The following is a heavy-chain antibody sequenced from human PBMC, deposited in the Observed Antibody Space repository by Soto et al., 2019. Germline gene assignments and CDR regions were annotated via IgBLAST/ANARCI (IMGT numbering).Heavy chain of an antibody. V-gene: IGHV3-33*01. CDR2: IWYDGSNK. CDR3: ARDRGDWGGNSCYNPLFDF. CDR1: GFTFSSYG. Sequence: GSLRLSCAASGFTFSSYGMHWVRQAPGKGLEWVAVIWYDGSNKYYADSVKGRFTISRDNSKNTLYLQMSSLRSEDTAVYYCARDRGDWGGNSCYNPLFDFWGKGTLVTVAS. D-gene: IGHD5-12*01. J-gene: IGHJ4*02.